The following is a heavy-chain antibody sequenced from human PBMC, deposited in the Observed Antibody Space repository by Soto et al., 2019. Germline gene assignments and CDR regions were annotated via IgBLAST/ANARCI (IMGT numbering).Heavy chain of an antibody. CDR3: ATETPLGAVAEGPHPLDY. Sequence: ASVKVSCKVSGYTLTELSMHWVRQAPGKGLEWMGGFDPEDGETIYAQKFQGRVTMTKDTSTDTAYMELSSLRSEDTAVYYCATETPLGAVAEGPHPLDYWGQGTLATVSS. CDR2: FDPEDGET. J-gene: IGHJ4*02. CDR1: GYTLTELS. D-gene: IGHD6-19*01. V-gene: IGHV1-24*01.